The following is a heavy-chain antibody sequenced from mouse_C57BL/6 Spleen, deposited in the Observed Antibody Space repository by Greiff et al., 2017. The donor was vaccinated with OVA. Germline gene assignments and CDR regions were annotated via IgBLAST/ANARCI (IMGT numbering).Heavy chain of an antibody. J-gene: IGHJ3*01. CDR2: IDPSDSET. CDR3: ARRGDGYPAWFAY. CDR1: GYTFTSYW. D-gene: IGHD2-3*01. V-gene: IGHV1-52*01. Sequence: VQLQQPGAELVRPGSSVKLSCKASGYTFTSYWMHWVKQRPIQGLEWIGNIDPSDSETHYNQKFKDKATLTVDKSSSTAYMQLSSLTSEDSAVYYCARRGDGYPAWFAYWGQGTLVTVSA.